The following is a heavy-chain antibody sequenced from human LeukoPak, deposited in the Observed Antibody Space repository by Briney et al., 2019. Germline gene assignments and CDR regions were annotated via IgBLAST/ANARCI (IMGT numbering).Heavy chain of an antibody. CDR3: ARDSGGNSGVDY. Sequence: SETLSLTCAVYGGSFSGYYWSWIRQPPGKGLEWIGEINHSGSTNYNPSLKSRVTISVDTSKNQFSLKLSSVTAADTAVYYCARDSGGNSGVDYWGQGTLVTVSS. D-gene: IGHD4-23*01. J-gene: IGHJ4*02. V-gene: IGHV4-34*01. CDR1: GGSFSGYY. CDR2: INHSGST.